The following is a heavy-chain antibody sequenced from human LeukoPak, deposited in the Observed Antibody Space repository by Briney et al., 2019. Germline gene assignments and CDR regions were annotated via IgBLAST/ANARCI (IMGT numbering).Heavy chain of an antibody. Sequence: GASVEVSCKASGYTFTSYYMHWVRQAPGQGLEWMGIINPSGGSTSYAQKFQGRVTMTRDTSTSTVYMELSSLRSEDTAVYYCARERQGQTSGSYHFDYWGQGTLVTVSS. CDR1: GYTFTSYY. J-gene: IGHJ4*02. V-gene: IGHV1-46*01. CDR2: INPSGGST. CDR3: ARERQGQTSGSYHFDY. D-gene: IGHD1-26*01.